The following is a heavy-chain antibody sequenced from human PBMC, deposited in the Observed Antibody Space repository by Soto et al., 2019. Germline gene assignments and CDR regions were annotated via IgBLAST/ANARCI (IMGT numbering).Heavy chain of an antibody. J-gene: IGHJ6*03. CDR1: GYTFTSYD. V-gene: IGHV1-8*01. D-gene: IGHD3-3*01. Sequence: QVQLVQSGAEVKKPGASVKVSCKASGYTFTSYDINWVRQATGQGREWMGWMNPNSGNTGYAQKFQGRVTMTRNTSIRTAYMELSSMRSEDATVYYCARGRAYYDFWRGPRSYYYYYMDVWGNGATVTDSS. CDR3: ARGRAYYDFWRGPRSYYYYYMDV. CDR2: MNPNSGNT.